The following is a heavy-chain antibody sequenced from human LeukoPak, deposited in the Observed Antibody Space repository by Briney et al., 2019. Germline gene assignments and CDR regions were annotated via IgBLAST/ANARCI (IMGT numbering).Heavy chain of an antibody. V-gene: IGHV1-2*02. Sequence: ASVKVSCKASGYTFDENYIHWWRQAPGQGPEWMGGINPKSGATDSAQKFQGRLTMTRDTSIATASMDLSGLRLDAPGIYYCARAGDDSTGPYDSFHFWGQGTMVTVSS. J-gene: IGHJ3*01. CDR1: GYTFDENY. CDR3: ARAGDDSTGPYDSFHF. CDR2: INPKSGAT. D-gene: IGHD3-22*01.